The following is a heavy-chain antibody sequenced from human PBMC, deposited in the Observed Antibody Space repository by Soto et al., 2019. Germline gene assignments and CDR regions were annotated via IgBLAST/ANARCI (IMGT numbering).Heavy chain of an antibody. D-gene: IGHD3-22*01. V-gene: IGHV1-18*01. Sequence: ASVKVSCKASGYTFTSYGISWVRQAPGQGLEWMGWISAYNGNTNYAQKFQGRVTMTRDTSTSTVYMELSSLRSEDTAVYYCARGDYERYVGAFDIWGQGTMVTVSS. CDR3: ARGDYERYVGAFDI. J-gene: IGHJ3*02. CDR1: GYTFTSYG. CDR2: ISAYNGNT.